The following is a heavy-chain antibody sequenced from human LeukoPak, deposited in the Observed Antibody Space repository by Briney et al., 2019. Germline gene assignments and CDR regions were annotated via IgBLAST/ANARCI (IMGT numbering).Heavy chain of an antibody. CDR1: GFTFGSYW. Sequence: PGGSLRLSCAASGFTFGSYWMHWVRRGPGKGLVWVSRINSDGSSTRHADSVKGRFTISRDNARNMVYLQMNSLRDEDTAVYYCARDRDGPDYWGQGTLVTVSS. V-gene: IGHV3-74*01. J-gene: IGHJ4*02. CDR2: INSDGSST. CDR3: ARDRDGPDY. D-gene: IGHD5-24*01.